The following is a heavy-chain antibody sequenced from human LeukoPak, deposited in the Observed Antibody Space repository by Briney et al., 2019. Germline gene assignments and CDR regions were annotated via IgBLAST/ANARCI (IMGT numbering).Heavy chain of an antibody. V-gene: IGHV3-73*01. Sequence: GGSLRPSCEASGFTFSGSGLHWVRQASGKGLEWVGRIRTKGNKDATSYAASVNGRFTISTDDSQNTAFLHMNSLKTEDTAVYYCTVSGGTYQYWGQGTQVTVSS. D-gene: IGHD2-15*01. CDR3: TVSGGTYQY. J-gene: IGHJ4*02. CDR1: GFTFSGSG. CDR2: IRTKGNKDAT.